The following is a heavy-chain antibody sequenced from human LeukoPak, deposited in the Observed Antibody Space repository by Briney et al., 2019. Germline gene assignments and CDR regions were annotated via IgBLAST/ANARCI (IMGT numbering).Heavy chain of an antibody. CDR3: ASGLGYCSSTSCPRDMDV. V-gene: IGHV3-21*01. Sequence: GGSLRLSCAASGFTFSSYSMNWVRQAPGKGLEWVSSISSSSSYIYYADSVKGRFTISRDNAKNSLYLQMNSLRAEDTAVYYCASGLGYCSSTSCPRDMDVWGKGTTVTVSS. D-gene: IGHD2-2*01. J-gene: IGHJ6*04. CDR2: ISSSSSYI. CDR1: GFTFSSYS.